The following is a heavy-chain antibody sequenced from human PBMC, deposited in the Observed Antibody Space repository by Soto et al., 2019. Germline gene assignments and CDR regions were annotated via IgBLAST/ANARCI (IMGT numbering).Heavy chain of an antibody. V-gene: IGHV1-18*04. CDR2: ISAYNGNT. CDR3: ARGRYDILTGYPRAFDI. D-gene: IGHD3-9*01. Sequence: ASVKVSCKASGYTFTSYGISWVRQAPGQGLEWMGWISAYNGNTNYAQKLQGRVTMTTDTSTSTAYMELRSLRSDDTAVYYCARGRYDILTGYPRAFDIWGQGTKVTVSS. J-gene: IGHJ3*02. CDR1: GYTFTSYG.